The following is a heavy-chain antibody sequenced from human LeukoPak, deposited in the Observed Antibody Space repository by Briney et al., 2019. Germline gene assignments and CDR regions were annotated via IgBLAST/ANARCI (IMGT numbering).Heavy chain of an antibody. CDR2: IDHSGST. V-gene: IGHV4-34*01. D-gene: IGHD6-19*01. CDR1: GGSFSGYY. CDR3: ARGGKWLYYFDY. Sequence: SETLSLTCAVYGGSFSGYYWGWIRQPPGKGLEWIGSIDHSGSTYYNPSLKSRVTISVDTSKNQFSLKLTSVTAADTAVYYCARGGKWLYYFDYWGQGTLVTVSS. J-gene: IGHJ4*02.